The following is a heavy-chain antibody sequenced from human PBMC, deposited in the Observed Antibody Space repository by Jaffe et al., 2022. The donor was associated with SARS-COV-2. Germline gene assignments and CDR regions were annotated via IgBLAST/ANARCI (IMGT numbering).Heavy chain of an antibody. V-gene: IGHV3-23*01. CDR2: ISGAGASV. CDR1: EFIFSNYG. J-gene: IGHJ4*02. CDR3: ARDGRKQWPLAHYFDY. D-gene: IGHD6-19*01. Sequence: EVGLLESGGGFVQPGGSLRLSCAASEFIFSNYGMSWVRQAPGKGLEWVAGISGAGASVYYAGSVKGRFTISRDNSENTLSLQMNSLRVEDTARYYCARDGRKQWPLAHYFDYWGQGTVVTVSP.